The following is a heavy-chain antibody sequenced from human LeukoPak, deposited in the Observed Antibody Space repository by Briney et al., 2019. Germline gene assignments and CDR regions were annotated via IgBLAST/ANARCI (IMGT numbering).Heavy chain of an antibody. D-gene: IGHD3-10*01. CDR1: GFTFSSYA. J-gene: IGHJ4*02. CDR3: ANMEGALDY. V-gene: IGHV3-23*01. Sequence: PGGSLRNYCAASGFTFSSYAMRWVRQAPGKGLEWVSAISGSGGSTYYADSVKGRFTISRDNSKNTLYLQMNSLRAEDTAVYYCANMEGALDYWGQGTLVTVSS. CDR2: ISGSGGST.